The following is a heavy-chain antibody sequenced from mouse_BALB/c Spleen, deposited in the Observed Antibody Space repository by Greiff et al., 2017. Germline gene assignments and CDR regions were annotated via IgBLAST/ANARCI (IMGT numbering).Heavy chain of an antibody. Sequence: VQLQQSGAELVMPGASVKMSCKASGYTFTDYWMHWVKQRPGQGLEWIGAIDTSDSYTSYNQKFKGKATLTVDESSSTAYMQLSSLTSEDSAVYYCARDGSSLYYFDYWGQGTTLTVSS. V-gene: IGHV1-69*01. J-gene: IGHJ2*01. D-gene: IGHD1-1*01. CDR3: ARDGSSLYYFDY. CDR1: GYTFTDYW. CDR2: IDTSDSYT.